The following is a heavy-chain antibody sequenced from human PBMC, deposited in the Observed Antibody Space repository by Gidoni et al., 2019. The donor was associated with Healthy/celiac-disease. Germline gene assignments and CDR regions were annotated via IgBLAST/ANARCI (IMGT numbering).Heavy chain of an antibody. V-gene: IGHV3-30*18. CDR1: GFTFSSYG. Sequence: QVQLVESGGGVVQPGRSLRLSWAASGFTFSSYGMHWVRQAPGKGLGWVAVISYDGSNKYYADSVKGRFTISRDNSKNTLYLQMNSLRAEDTAVYYCAKDRGITMIVVGYFDYWGQGTLVTVSS. D-gene: IGHD3-22*01. J-gene: IGHJ4*02. CDR2: ISYDGSNK. CDR3: AKDRGITMIVVGYFDY.